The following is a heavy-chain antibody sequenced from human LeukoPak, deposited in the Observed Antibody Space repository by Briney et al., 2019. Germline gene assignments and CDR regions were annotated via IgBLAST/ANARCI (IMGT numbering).Heavy chain of an antibody. J-gene: IGHJ6*02. CDR2: IVVGSGNT. D-gene: IGHD3-3*01. CDR1: GFTFTSSA. CDR3: AADHSYDFWSGYLAYYGMDV. Sequence: SVKVSCKASGFTFTSSAMQWVRQARGQRLEWIGWIVVGSGNTNYAQKFQERVTITRDMSTSTAYMELSSLRSEDTAVYYCAADHSYDFWSGYLAYYGMDVWGQGTTVTVSS. V-gene: IGHV1-58*02.